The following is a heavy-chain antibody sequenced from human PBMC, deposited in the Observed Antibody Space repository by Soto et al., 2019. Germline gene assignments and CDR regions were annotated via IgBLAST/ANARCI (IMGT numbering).Heavy chain of an antibody. J-gene: IGHJ3*02. V-gene: IGHV1-69*01. CDR2: IIPIFGTA. CDR3: ARDNGYSSSWYYAFDI. D-gene: IGHD6-13*01. CDR1: GVTFSSYA. Sequence: QVQLVQSGAEVKKPGSSVKVSCKASGVTFSSYAISWVRQAPGQGLEWMGGIIPIFGTANYAQKFQGRVTITADESTSTAYMELSSLRSEDTAVYYCARDNGYSSSWYYAFDIWGQGTMVTVSS.